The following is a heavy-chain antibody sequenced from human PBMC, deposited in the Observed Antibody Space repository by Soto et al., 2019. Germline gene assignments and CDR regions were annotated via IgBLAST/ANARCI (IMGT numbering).Heavy chain of an antibody. CDR3: ARASSYDFWSGPELPYYYYGMDV. J-gene: IGHJ6*02. CDR1: GFTFSSYA. CDR2: ISYDGSNK. Sequence: PGGSLRLSCAASGFTFSSYAMHWVRQAPGKGLEWVAVISYDGSNKYYADSVKGRFTISRDNSKNTLNLQMNSLRDEDTAVYYCARASSYDFWSGPELPYYYYGMDVWGQGTTVTVSS. V-gene: IGHV3-30-3*01. D-gene: IGHD3-3*01.